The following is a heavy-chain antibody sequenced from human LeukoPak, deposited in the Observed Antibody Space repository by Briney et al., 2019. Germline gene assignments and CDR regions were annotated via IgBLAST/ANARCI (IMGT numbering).Heavy chain of an antibody. J-gene: IGHJ4*02. CDR1: GGSISSYY. CDR3: AIDSPQSGRVD. Sequence: SETLSLTCTVSGGSISSYYWSWVRQPPGKGLEWIGYIYYSGSTNYNPSIKSPVTISVDTSKNQFSPTLSSVTAADTAVYYCAIDSPQSGRVDWGQGTLVTVSS. V-gene: IGHV4-59*01. D-gene: IGHD1-26*01. CDR2: IYYSGST.